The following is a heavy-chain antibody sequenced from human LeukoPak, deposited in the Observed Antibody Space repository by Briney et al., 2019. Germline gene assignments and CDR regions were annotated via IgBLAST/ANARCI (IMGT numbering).Heavy chain of an antibody. CDR2: IYYSGST. J-gene: IGHJ5*02. D-gene: IGHD2-8*01. Sequence: PSETLSLTCTVSGGSISSSSYYWGWIRQPPVKGLEWIGSIYYSGSTYYNPSLKSRVTISVDTSKNQFSLELSSVTAADTAVYYCAAIVLMVSNWFDPWGQGTLVTVSS. CDR1: GGSISSSSYY. V-gene: IGHV4-39*07. CDR3: AAIVLMVSNWFDP.